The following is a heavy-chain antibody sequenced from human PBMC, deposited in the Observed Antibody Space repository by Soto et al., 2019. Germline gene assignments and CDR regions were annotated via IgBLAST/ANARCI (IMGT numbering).Heavy chain of an antibody. CDR1: GFSFSDYS. D-gene: IGHD6-6*01. CDR2: IRSSTSYI. CDR3: ARMSIVGRRDHYYGMDV. Sequence: GGSLRLSCAASGFSFSDYSVNWVRQAPGKGLEWVSSIRSSTSYIYYADSVKGRFTISRDNAKNSLYLQMNSLRAEDTAVYFCARMSIVGRRDHYYGMDVWGQGTTVTVSS. V-gene: IGHV3-21*01. J-gene: IGHJ6*02.